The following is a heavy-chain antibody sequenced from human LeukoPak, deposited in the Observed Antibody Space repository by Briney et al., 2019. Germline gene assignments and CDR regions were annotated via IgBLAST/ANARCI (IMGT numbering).Heavy chain of an antibody. D-gene: IGHD3-10*01. CDR1: GFTFSSYS. V-gene: IGHV3-48*01. CDR3: AKDGTLGHGSGSYYSFDY. Sequence: PGGSLRLSCAASGFTFSSYSMHWVRQAPGKGLEWVSSISYSGSSINYVDSVKGRFTISRDNAKNSLYLQMNSLRAEDTAVYYCAKDGTLGHGSGSYYSFDYWGQGTLVTVSS. J-gene: IGHJ4*02. CDR2: ISYSGSSI.